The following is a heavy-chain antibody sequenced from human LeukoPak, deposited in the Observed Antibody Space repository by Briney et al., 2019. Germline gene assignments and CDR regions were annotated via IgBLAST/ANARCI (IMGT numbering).Heavy chain of an antibody. Sequence: GGSLRLSCAASGFTFSSYAMHWVRQDPGKGREWVAVISYDGSNKYYADSVKGRFTISRDNSKNTLYLQMNSLRAEDTAVYYCAREPTPTPWVPFDYWGQGTLVTVSS. V-gene: IGHV3-30*04. CDR1: GFTFSSYA. D-gene: IGHD1-26*01. J-gene: IGHJ4*02. CDR2: ISYDGSNK. CDR3: AREPTPTPWVPFDY.